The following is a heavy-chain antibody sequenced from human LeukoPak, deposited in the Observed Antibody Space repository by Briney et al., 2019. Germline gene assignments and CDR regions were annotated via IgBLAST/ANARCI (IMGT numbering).Heavy chain of an antibody. J-gene: IGHJ4*02. CDR3: ARDPRQQPGVNYFDY. CDR1: GGSISSSSYY. CDR2: IYYSGST. D-gene: IGHD6-13*01. V-gene: IGHV4-39*07. Sequence: PSETLSLTCTVSGGSISSSSYYWGWIRQPPGKGLEWIGSIYYSGSTYYNPSLKSRVTISVDTSKNQFSLKLSSVTAADTAVYYCARDPRQQPGVNYFDYWGQGTLVTVSS.